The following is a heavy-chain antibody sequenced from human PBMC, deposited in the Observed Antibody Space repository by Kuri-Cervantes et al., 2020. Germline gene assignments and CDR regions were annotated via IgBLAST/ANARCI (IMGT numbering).Heavy chain of an antibody. CDR1: GFTFSSYG. CDR2: IWYDGSNK. Sequence: GESLKISCAASGFTFSSYGMHWVRQAPGKGLEWVAVIWYDGSNKYYADSVKGRFIISRDNSKNTLDLQMNSLRGEDTAVYYCARDKHSESTEGSHLDNWGQGTLVTVSS. CDR3: ARDKHSESTEGSHLDN. J-gene: IGHJ4*02. V-gene: IGHV3-33*01. D-gene: IGHD1-26*01.